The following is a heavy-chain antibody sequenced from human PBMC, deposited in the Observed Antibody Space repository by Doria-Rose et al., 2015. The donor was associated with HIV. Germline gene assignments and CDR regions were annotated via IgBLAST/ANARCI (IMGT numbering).Heavy chain of an antibody. CDR2: ISSSSEYI. CDR3: ARDHYDSGGYYRD. J-gene: IGHJ4*02. CDR1: GFTFSRYS. Sequence: VQLVQSGGGLVKPGGSLRLSCAASGFTFSRYSMHWFRQAPGKGLELVSSISSSSEYIYYVDSVQGRFTISRDNAKNSVYLKMNSLRIEGTAVYYCARDHYDSGGYYRDWGQGTMVTVS. V-gene: IGHV3-21*03. D-gene: IGHD3-22*01.